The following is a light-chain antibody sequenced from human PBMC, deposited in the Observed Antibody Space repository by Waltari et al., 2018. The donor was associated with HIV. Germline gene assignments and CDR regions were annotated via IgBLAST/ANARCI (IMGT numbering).Light chain of an antibody. Sequence: ETVLTQSPASLSLSPGERDTLSCRASQSVRDSLACYLQKPGQAPTLLICDASNRATAIPARFSCSGSGTDFSLTISSLESEDAAIYYCQQRHSWPVSFGQGTRLEIK. V-gene: IGKV3-11*01. J-gene: IGKJ5*01. CDR1: QSVRDS. CDR2: DAS. CDR3: QQRHSWPVS.